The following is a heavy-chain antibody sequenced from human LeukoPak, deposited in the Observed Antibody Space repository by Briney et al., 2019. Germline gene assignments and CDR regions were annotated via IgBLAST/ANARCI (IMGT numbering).Heavy chain of an antibody. V-gene: IGHV3-11*01. CDR2: ISSSGSTI. CDR3: ARDPDFWSGYHSDAFDI. CDR1: GFTFSDYY. Sequence: PGGSLRLSCAASGFTFSDYYMSWIRQAPGKGLEWVSYISSSGSTIYYADSVKGRFTISRDNAKNSLYLQMNSLRAEDTAVYYCARDPDFWSGYHSDAFDIWGQGTMVTVSS. D-gene: IGHD3-3*01. J-gene: IGHJ3*02.